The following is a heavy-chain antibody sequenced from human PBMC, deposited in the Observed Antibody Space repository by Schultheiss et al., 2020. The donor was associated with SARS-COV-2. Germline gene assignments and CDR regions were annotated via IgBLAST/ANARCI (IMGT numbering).Heavy chain of an antibody. CDR3: AKDLYGDYGRYYYGMDV. CDR1: GFTFSDYY. D-gene: IGHD4-17*01. V-gene: IGHV3-7*03. Sequence: GGSLRLSCAASGFTFSDYYMSWIRQAPGKGLEWVANIKQDGSEKYYVDSVKGRFTISRDNAKNSLYLQMNSLRAEDTAVYYCAKDLYGDYGRYYYGMDVWGQGTTVTVSS. J-gene: IGHJ6*02. CDR2: IKQDGSEK.